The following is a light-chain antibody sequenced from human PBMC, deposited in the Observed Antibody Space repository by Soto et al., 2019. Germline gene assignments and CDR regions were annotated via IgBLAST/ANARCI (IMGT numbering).Light chain of an antibody. V-gene: IGKV3-15*01. CDR3: QRYRDWPWT. Sequence: EIVLTQSPVTLSLSPGERATLSCRASQSVSSSSLAWYQQKRGQAPRLVIHDASTRATGIPARLSGSGSGTEFTITISSMQSDDSALYFCQRYRDWPWTFGHGTKVDIK. CDR1: QSVSSSS. J-gene: IGKJ1*01. CDR2: DAS.